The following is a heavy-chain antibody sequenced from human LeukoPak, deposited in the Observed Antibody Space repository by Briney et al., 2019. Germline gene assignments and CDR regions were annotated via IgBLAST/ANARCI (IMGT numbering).Heavy chain of an antibody. J-gene: IGHJ4*02. Sequence: GGSLRLSCAASGFTFDDYTMHWVRQAPGKGLEWVSLISWDGGSTYYADSVKGRFTISRDNSKNSLYLQMNSLRAEDTAVYYCARGGFLGTAMAEKYFDYWGQGTLVTVSS. CDR2: ISWDGGST. CDR1: GFTFDDYT. CDR3: ARGGFLGTAMAEKYFDY. D-gene: IGHD5-18*01. V-gene: IGHV3-43*01.